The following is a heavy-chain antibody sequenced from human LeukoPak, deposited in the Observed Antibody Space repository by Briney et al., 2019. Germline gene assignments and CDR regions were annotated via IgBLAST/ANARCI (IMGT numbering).Heavy chain of an antibody. D-gene: IGHD2-15*01. CDR1: GFSFSSYA. J-gene: IGHJ4*02. Sequence: GRSLRLSCATSGFSFSSYAMSWVRQAPGKGLEWVSAMSSSDDGRYYAASVRGRFTISRDTSRSTLYLQMNSLRAEDAAVYYCAKAPVTFCRGAFCYPFDYRGQGTLVTVSS. CDR2: MSSSDDGR. V-gene: IGHV3-23*01. CDR3: AKAPVTFCRGAFCYPFDY.